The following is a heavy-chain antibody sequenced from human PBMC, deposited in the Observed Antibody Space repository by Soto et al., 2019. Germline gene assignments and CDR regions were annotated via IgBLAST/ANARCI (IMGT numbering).Heavy chain of an antibody. CDR1: GFTFSGCT. CDR2: ITSSSSYI. D-gene: IGHD2-2*01. J-gene: IGHJ4*02. V-gene: IGHV3-21*01. Sequence: EVQLVESGGGLVKPGGSLRLSCAASGFTFSGCTMNWVRQAPGKGLEWVSSITSSSSYIYYADSVKGRFTISRDDANNSLYLQMNSLRAEDTAVYYCARDPGPGAYWGQGTLVTVSS. CDR3: ARDPGPGAY.